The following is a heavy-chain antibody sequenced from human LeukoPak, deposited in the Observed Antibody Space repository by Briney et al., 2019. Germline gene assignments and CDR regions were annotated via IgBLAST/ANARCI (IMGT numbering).Heavy chain of an antibody. CDR1: GFTFSSYS. J-gene: IGHJ4*02. Sequence: GGSLRLSCAASGFTFSSYSMNWVRQAPGKGLEWVSSISSSSSYIYYADSVKGRFTISRDNAKNSLYLQMNSLRAEDTAVYYCARGVREYQLLHTPFDYWGQGTLVTVSS. V-gene: IGHV3-21*01. CDR3: ARGVREYQLLHTPFDY. D-gene: IGHD2-2*01. CDR2: ISSSSSYI.